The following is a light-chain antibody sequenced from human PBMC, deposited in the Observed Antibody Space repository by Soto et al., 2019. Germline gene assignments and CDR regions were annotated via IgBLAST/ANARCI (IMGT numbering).Light chain of an antibody. CDR1: QSVSSSY. J-gene: IGKJ1*01. Sequence: EIVLTQSPGTLYLSPGERATLSCRASQSVSSSYLAWYQHKPGQAPRLLIYGASHRATGIPDRFSGSGSGTDSALTISRLESEDFGVYYCQQYGSSAGGAFGQRPKVELK. V-gene: IGKV3-20*01. CDR3: QQYGSSAGGA. CDR2: GAS.